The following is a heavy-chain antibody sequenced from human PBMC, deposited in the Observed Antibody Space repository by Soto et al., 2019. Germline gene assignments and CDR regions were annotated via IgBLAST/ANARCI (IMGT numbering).Heavy chain of an antibody. J-gene: IGHJ4*02. CDR2: INHSGST. CDR1: GGSFSGYY. D-gene: IGHD5-12*01. Sequence: QVQLQQWGAGLLKPSETLSLTCAVYGGSFSGYYWSWIRQPPGKGLEWIGEINHSGSTNYNPSLKSRVTISVDTSKNQFSLKLSSVTAADTAVYYCARGLGYSGWGGYWGQGTLVTVSS. V-gene: IGHV4-34*01. CDR3: ARGLGYSGWGGY.